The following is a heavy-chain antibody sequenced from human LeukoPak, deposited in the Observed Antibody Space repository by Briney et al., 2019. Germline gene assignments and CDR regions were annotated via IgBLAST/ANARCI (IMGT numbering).Heavy chain of an antibody. CDR3: ARAQIRLKQWLAP. D-gene: IGHD6-19*01. Sequence: ASVKVSCKAPGYTFTSYDINWVRQATGQGLEWMGWMNPNSGNTGYAQKFQGRVTMTRNTSISTAYMELSSLRSEDTAVYYCARAQIRLKQWLAPWGQGTLVTVSS. CDR1: GYTFTSYD. CDR2: MNPNSGNT. J-gene: IGHJ5*02. V-gene: IGHV1-8*01.